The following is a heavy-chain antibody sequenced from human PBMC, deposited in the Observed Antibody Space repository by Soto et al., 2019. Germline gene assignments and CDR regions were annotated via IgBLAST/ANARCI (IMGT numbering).Heavy chain of an antibody. D-gene: IGHD2-2*01. Sequence: ASVKVSCKAYDFSFTSHGISWVRQAPGQGLEWMGWISLYNGNTNYAQQFQGRVTMTTDTSTSTAYMELRSLRSDDTAMYFCAIYHLELFSSDYWGQGTLVTVSS. J-gene: IGHJ4*02. CDR2: ISLYNGNT. CDR3: AIYHLELFSSDY. CDR1: DFSFTSHG. V-gene: IGHV1-18*04.